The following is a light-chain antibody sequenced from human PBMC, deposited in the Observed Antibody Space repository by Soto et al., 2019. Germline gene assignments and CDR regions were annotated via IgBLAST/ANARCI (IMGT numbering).Light chain of an antibody. V-gene: IGKV1-39*01. CDR1: QSIMNF. J-gene: IGKJ1*01. CDR3: QQTYRTPHT. CDR2: AAS. Sequence: DIQMTQSPSSLSAGVGDRVTVSCRASQSIMNFLNWYQHKPGKAPKLLIYAASSLQGGVPSRFSGSGSATDFTLIISNFQPEDFATYYCQQTYRTPHTFGQGPKVEIK.